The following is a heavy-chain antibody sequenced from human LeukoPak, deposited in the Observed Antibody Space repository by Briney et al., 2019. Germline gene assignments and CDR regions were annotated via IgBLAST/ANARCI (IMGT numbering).Heavy chain of an antibody. D-gene: IGHD4-17*01. J-gene: IGHJ3*02. CDR2: IIPIFGTA. CDR1: GGTFSSYA. V-gene: IGHV1-69*13. Sequence: GASVKVSCKASGGTFSSYAISWVRQAPGQGLEWMGGIIPIFGTANYAQKFQGRVTITADESTSTAYMELSSLRSEDTAMYYCAREGDYGDLPSDAFDIWGQGTMVTVSS. CDR3: AREGDYGDLPSDAFDI.